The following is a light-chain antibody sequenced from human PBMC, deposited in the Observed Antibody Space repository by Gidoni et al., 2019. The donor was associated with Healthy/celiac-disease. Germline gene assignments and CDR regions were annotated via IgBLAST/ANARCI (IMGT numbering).Light chain of an antibody. CDR2: LNSDGSH. CDR3: QTWGTGIRGV. V-gene: IGLV4-69*01. CDR1: SGHSSYA. J-gene: IGLJ2*01. Sequence: QLVLTHSPSASASLGASVELTCTLSSGHSSYAIAWHQQQPEKGPRYFMQLNSDGSHSKGAGIPDRFSGSSSGAERYLTISSLQSEDEADYYCQTWGTGIRGVFCGGTKLTVL.